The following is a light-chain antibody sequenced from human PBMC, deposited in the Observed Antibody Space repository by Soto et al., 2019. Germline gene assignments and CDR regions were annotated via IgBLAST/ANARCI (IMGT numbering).Light chain of an antibody. CDR1: SGHSSFM. Sequence: QPVLTQSSSASASLGSSVKLTCTLSSGHSSFMIAWHQQEPGKAPRFLMKLEGSGSYNKGSGVPDRFSGSSSGADRYLTISNLQSEDEADYYCETWDSSGGVFGGGTKVTVL. CDR2: LEGSGSY. CDR3: ETWDSSGGV. J-gene: IGLJ2*01. V-gene: IGLV4-60*03.